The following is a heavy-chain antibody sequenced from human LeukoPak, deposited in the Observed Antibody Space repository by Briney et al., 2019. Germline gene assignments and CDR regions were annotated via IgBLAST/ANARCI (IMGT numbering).Heavy chain of an antibody. CDR1: GYRFTSYW. D-gene: IGHD3-10*01. J-gene: IGHJ4*02. Sequence: GESLKISFKGSGYRFTSYWIGWVRQMPGKGLEWMGIIYPGDSDTRYSPSFQGQVTISADESISTAYLQWSSLKASDTAMYYCARHRAVRGVRAPWYFDYWGQGTLVTVSS. CDR3: ARHRAVRGVRAPWYFDY. V-gene: IGHV5-51*01. CDR2: IYPGDSDT.